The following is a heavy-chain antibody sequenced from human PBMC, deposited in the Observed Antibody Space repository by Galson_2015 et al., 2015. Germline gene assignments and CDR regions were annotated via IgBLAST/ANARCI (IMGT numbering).Heavy chain of an antibody. CDR1: GGSISSYY. CDR2: IYYSGST. Sequence: ETLSLTCTVSGGSISSYYWSWIRQPPGKGLEWIGYIYYSGSTNYNPSLKSRVTISVDTSKNQFSLRLSSVTAADTAVYYCARASSSSGKFDYWGQGTLVTVSS. V-gene: IGHV4-59*01. D-gene: IGHD6-6*01. J-gene: IGHJ4*02. CDR3: ARASSSSGKFDY.